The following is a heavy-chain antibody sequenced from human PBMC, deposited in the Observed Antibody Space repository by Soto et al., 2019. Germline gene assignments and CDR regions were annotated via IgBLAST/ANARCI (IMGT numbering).Heavy chain of an antibody. Sequence: KTSETLSLTCAVYGGSFSGYYWSWIRQPPGKGLEWIGEINHSGSTNYNPSLKSRVTISVDTSKNQFSLKLSSVTAADTAVYYCARGLSTAPLDYWGQGTLVTVSS. J-gene: IGHJ4*02. CDR1: GGSFSGYY. CDR3: ARGLSTAPLDY. CDR2: INHSGST. D-gene: IGHD4-4*01. V-gene: IGHV4-34*01.